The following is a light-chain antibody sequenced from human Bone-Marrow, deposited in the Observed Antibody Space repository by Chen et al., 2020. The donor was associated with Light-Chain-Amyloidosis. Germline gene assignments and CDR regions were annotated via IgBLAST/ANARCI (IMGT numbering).Light chain of an antibody. CDR2: GAS. J-gene: IGKJ4*01. CDR1: QSVTRTY. CDR3: QQYGPSPLLY. V-gene: IGKV3-20*01. Sequence: EIVLTQSPGTLSLSPGERATLSCRASQSVTRTYLAWYQQKSGQAPRLLIYGASTRATVLPDRFSGSGSGTDFTLPISRLDPDDFAVYYCQQYGPSPLLYFGGGTKVEIK.